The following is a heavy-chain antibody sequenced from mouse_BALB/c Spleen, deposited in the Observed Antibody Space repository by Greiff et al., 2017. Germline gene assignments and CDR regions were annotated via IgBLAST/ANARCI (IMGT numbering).Heavy chain of an antibody. Sequence: VQLQESGAELVRPGASVTLSCKASGYTFTDYEMHWVKQTPVHGLEWIGAIDPETGGTAYNQKFKGKATLTADKSSSTAYMELRSLTSEDSAVYYCTNWEAYWGQGTTLTVSS. CDR1: GYTFTDYE. J-gene: IGHJ2*01. V-gene: IGHV1-15*01. CDR3: TNWEAY. D-gene: IGHD4-1*01. CDR2: IDPETGGT.